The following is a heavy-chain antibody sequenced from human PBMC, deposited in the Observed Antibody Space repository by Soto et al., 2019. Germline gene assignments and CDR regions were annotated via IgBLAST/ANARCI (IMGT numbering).Heavy chain of an antibody. V-gene: IGHV4-59*12. CDR1: GGSIGTFS. J-gene: IGHJ3*02. CDR3: ARVPHGIVVMTGKSPGAFDI. CDR2: FSYSGTT. D-gene: IGHD2-21*02. Sequence: PSETLSLTCTVSGGSIGTFSWSWIRQPPGKGLEWVGCFSYSGTTNFNPSLKSRVTVSVDTSKSQFSLKLTSVTAADTAVYYCARVPHGIVVMTGKSPGAFDIWGQGTMVTVSS.